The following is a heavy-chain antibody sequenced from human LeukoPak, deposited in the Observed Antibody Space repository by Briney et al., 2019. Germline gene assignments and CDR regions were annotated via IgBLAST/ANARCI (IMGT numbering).Heavy chain of an antibody. CDR2: INPNSGGT. V-gene: IGHV1-2*02. CDR3: ARAAGSGSYYYYGMDV. CDR1: GYTFTGYY. J-gene: IGHJ6*04. Sequence: ASVKVSCKASGYTFTGYYMHWVRQAPGQGLEWMGWINPNSGGTNYAQKFQGRVTMTRDTSTSTVYMELSSLRSEDTAVYYCARAAGSGSYYYYGMDVWGKGTTVTVSS. D-gene: IGHD3-10*01.